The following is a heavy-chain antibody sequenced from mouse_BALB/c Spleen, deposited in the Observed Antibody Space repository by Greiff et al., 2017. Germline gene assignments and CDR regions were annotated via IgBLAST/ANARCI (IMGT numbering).Heavy chain of an antibody. CDR1: GYTFTSYW. Sequence: EVQLQQSGTVLARPGASVKMSCKASGYTFTSYWMHWVKQRPGQGLEWIGAIYPGNSDTSYNQKFKGKAKLTAVTSTSTAYMELSSLTNEDSAVYYCTRRDDYDDGAWFAYWGQGTLVTVSA. CDR2: IYPGNSDT. D-gene: IGHD2-4*01. CDR3: TRRDDYDDGAWFAY. V-gene: IGHV1-5*01. J-gene: IGHJ3*01.